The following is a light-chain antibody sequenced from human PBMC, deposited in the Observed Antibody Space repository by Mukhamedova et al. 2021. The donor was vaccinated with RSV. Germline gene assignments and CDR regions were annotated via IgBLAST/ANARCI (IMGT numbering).Light chain of an antibody. V-gene: IGKV1-39*01. CDR3: QQSYSVPIT. Sequence: WYQRRVHGKVPNLLIYAISNLQSGVPSRFSGSGSGTDFTLTISSLQPEDFATYYYQQSYSVPITFGGGTKVEIK. J-gene: IGKJ4*01. CDR2: AIS.